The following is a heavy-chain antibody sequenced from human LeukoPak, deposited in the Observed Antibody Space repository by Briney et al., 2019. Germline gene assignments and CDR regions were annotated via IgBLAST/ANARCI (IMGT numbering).Heavy chain of an antibody. CDR1: GYTFTSYA. D-gene: IGHD3-22*01. CDR2: IIPILGIA. V-gene: IGHV1-69*04. Sequence: ASVKVSCKASGYTFTSYAISWVRQAPGQGLEWMGRIIPILGIANYAQKFQGRVTITADKSTSTAYMELSSLRSDDTAVYYCAREGGAAMIVQIDAFDIWGQGTMVTVSS. CDR3: AREGGAAMIVQIDAFDI. J-gene: IGHJ3*02.